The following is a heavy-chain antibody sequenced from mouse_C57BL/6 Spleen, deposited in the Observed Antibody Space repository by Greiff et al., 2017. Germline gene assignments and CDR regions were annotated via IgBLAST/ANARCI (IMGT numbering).Heavy chain of an antibody. CDR1: GYTFTDYN. Sequence: EVQLQQSGPELVKPGASVTMSCKASGYTFTDYNMHWVKQSHGKSLEWSGYINPNNGGTSYNQKFKGKATLTVNKSSSTAYMELRSLTSEDSAVYYCARFPYGNYGGDYAMDYWGQGTSVTVSS. CDR2: INPNNGGT. D-gene: IGHD2-1*01. CDR3: ARFPYGNYGGDYAMDY. J-gene: IGHJ4*01. V-gene: IGHV1-22*01.